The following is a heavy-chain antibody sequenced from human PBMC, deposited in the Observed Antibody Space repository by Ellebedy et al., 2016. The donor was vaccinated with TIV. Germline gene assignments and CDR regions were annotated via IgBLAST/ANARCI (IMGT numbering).Heavy chain of an antibody. Sequence: GESLKIPXAAPGFSSSDYYMSWIRQTPGKGLEWVSYISDSGSMIHYADSVKGRFTISRDNSKNSLYLQMNNLRAEDTAVYYCARISSGRSFYGMDVWGQGTTVTVSS. CDR1: GFSSSDYY. CDR2: ISDSGSMI. CDR3: ARISSGRSFYGMDV. D-gene: IGHD6-19*01. V-gene: IGHV3-11*01. J-gene: IGHJ6*02.